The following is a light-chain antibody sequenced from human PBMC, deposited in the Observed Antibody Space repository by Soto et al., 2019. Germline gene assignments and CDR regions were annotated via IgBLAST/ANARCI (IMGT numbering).Light chain of an antibody. CDR3: HHYDNSPPFA. Sequence: LTQSPATLSLSPGERATLSCRASHNIDSRYLAWYQQTPGRAPRLLIYGASSRATGIPDRFSGTGSGTDFTLTISRLEPGDFAVYYCHHYDNSPPFAFGPGTKVDIK. V-gene: IGKV3-20*01. CDR1: HNIDSRY. J-gene: IGKJ3*01. CDR2: GAS.